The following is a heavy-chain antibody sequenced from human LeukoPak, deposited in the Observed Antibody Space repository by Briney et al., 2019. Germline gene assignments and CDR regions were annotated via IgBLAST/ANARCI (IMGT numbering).Heavy chain of an antibody. V-gene: IGHV3-64*01. CDR1: GFTFSSYA. CDR3: AREGRQWLVSRYYYYMDV. J-gene: IGHJ6*03. D-gene: IGHD6-19*01. Sequence: GGSLRLSCAASGFTFSSYAMPWVRQAPGKGLEYVSAISSNGGSTYYANSVKGRFTISRDNSKNTLYLQMGSLRAEDMAVYYCAREGRQWLVSRYYYYMDVWGKGTTVTVSS. CDR2: ISSNGGST.